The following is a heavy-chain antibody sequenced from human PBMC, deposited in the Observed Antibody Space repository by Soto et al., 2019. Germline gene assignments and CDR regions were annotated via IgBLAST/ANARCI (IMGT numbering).Heavy chain of an antibody. V-gene: IGHV1-2*04. D-gene: IGHD3-10*01. J-gene: IGHJ3*02. CDR2: INPNSGGT. CDR3: ATHHGESYDAFDI. CDR1: GYTFTGYY. Sequence: ASVKVSCKASGYTFTGYYMHWVRQAPGQGLEWMGWINPNSGGTNYAQKFQGWVTMTRDTSISTAYMELSRLRSDDTAVYYCATHHGESYDAFDIWGQGTLVTVS.